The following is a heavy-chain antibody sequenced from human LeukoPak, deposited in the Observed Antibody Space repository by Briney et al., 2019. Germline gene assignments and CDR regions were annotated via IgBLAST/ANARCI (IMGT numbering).Heavy chain of an antibody. CDR3: AREGCSSTSCYDY. Sequence: PGKSLGLSCAASGSTFSSYEMNWVRQAPGKGLEWVSYISSSGSTIYYADSVKGRFTISRDNAKNSLYLQMNSLRAEDTAVYYCAREGCSSTSCYDYWGQGTLVTVSS. J-gene: IGHJ4*02. CDR2: ISSSGSTI. D-gene: IGHD2-2*01. CDR1: GSTFSSYE. V-gene: IGHV3-48*03.